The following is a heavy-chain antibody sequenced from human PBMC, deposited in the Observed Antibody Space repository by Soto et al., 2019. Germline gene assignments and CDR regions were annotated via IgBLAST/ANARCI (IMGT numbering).Heavy chain of an antibody. CDR3: ARESSAAGTGWFDP. V-gene: IGHV1-8*01. Sequence: QVQLVQSGAAVKKPGASVKVSCKASGYTFTSYDINWVRQATGQGLEWMGWMNPNSGNTGYAQKFQGRVTMTRNTSISTAYMELSSLRSEDTAVYYCARESSAAGTGWFDPWGQGTLVTVSS. J-gene: IGHJ5*02. CDR2: MNPNSGNT. D-gene: IGHD6-13*01. CDR1: GYTFTSYD.